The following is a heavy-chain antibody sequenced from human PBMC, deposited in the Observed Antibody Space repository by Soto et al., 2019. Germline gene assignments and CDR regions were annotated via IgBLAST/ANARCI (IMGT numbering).Heavy chain of an antibody. D-gene: IGHD3-22*01. CDR1: GYSFTSYY. CDR2: INPSGGST. Sequence: ASVKVSCKASGYSFTSYYMHWVRQAPGQGLEWMGIINPSGGSTIYARKFQGRVTMTRDTSTSTVYMELSSLRSEDTAVYYCARGYEIGNYYYTSDYYYGMDVWGQGTTVTVSS. CDR3: ARGYEIGNYYYTSDYYYGMDV. J-gene: IGHJ6*02. V-gene: IGHV1-46*01.